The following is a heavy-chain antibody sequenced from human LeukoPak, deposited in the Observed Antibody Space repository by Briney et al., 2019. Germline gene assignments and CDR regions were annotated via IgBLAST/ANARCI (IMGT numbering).Heavy chain of an antibody. D-gene: IGHD2-15*01. V-gene: IGHV3-21*01. CDR1: GFTFSSYT. CDR3: ARDRTRGCSGGSCYEVYYYMDV. J-gene: IGHJ6*03. Sequence: GGSLRLSCAASGFTFSSYTMNWVRQAPGKGLEWVSSISSSSSYIYYADSVKGRFTISRDNAKNSLYLQMNSLRAEDTAVYYCARDRTRGCSGGSCYEVYYYMDVWGKGTTVTIS. CDR2: ISSSSSYI.